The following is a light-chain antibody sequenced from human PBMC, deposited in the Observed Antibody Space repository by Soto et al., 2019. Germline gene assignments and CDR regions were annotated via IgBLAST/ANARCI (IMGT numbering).Light chain of an antibody. Sequence: EIVLTQSPGTLSLSPGERATLSYRASQSVSSSYLAWYQQKPGQAPRLLIYGASSRATGIPDRFSGSGSGTDFTLTISRLEPEDFAVYYCQQYGSSPRVFTFGPGTKVDIK. J-gene: IGKJ3*01. CDR2: GAS. CDR1: QSVSSSY. V-gene: IGKV3-20*01. CDR3: QQYGSSPRVFT.